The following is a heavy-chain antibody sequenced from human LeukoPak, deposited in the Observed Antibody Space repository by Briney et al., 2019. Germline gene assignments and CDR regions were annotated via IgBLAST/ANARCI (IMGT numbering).Heavy chain of an antibody. CDR3: ARVYGDQTWWFDP. J-gene: IGHJ5*02. CDR1: GGSISSGGYY. CDR2: IYYSGST. V-gene: IGHV4-30-4*08. Sequence: SETLSLTCTVSGGSISSGGYYWSWIRQHPGKGLEWIGYIYYSGSTYYNPSLKSRVTISVDTSKNQFSLKLSSVTAADTAVYYCARVYGDQTWWFDPWGQGTLVTVSS. D-gene: IGHD4-17*01.